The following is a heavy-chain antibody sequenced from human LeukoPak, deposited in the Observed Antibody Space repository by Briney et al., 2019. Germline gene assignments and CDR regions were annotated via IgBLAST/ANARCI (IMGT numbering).Heavy chain of an antibody. CDR1: EFTFSTYI. CDR2: ISGRSDYI. Sequence: GGSLRLSCAASEFTFSTYIMNWVRQAPGKGLEWVSCISGRSDYIYYADSVKGRFTISRDNARNSLYLQTNGLRAEDTAVYYCTRDRMPSPERLGAFDIWGQGTMVTVSS. J-gene: IGHJ3*02. CDR3: TRDRMPSPERLGAFDI. V-gene: IGHV3-21*06. D-gene: IGHD6-25*01.